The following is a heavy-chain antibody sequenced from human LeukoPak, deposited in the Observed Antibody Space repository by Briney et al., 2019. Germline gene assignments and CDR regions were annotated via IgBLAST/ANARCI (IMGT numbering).Heavy chain of an antibody. Sequence: GGSLRLSCAASGFTFTGHNMNWVRQAPGKGLEWISFVSISSGTIYYADSVKDRFSISRDNAKSSLDLQMNSLRAEDTAVYYCARAMSTFGGVRNYFDSWGQGTLVTVSS. J-gene: IGHJ4*02. CDR3: ARAMSTFGGVRNYFDS. D-gene: IGHD3-16*01. V-gene: IGHV3-48*04. CDR2: VSISSGTI. CDR1: GFTFTGHN.